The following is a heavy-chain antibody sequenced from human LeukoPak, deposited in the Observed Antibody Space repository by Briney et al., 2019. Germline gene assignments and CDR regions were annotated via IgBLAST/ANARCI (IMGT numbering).Heavy chain of an antibody. Sequence: SVKVSCKASGGTFSSYAISWVRQAPGQGLEWMGGIIPIFGTANYAQKFQGRVTITTDESTSTAYMELSSLRSEDTAVYYCVGWLGELLDYWGQGTLVTVSS. CDR3: VGWLGELLDY. V-gene: IGHV1-69*05. CDR2: IIPIFGTA. J-gene: IGHJ4*02. D-gene: IGHD3-10*01. CDR1: GGTFSSYA.